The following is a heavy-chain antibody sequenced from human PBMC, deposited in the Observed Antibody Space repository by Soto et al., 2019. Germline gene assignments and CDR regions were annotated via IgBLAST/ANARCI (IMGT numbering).Heavy chain of an antibody. CDR3: ASLRVITGTTDWFDP. D-gene: IGHD1-20*01. Sequence: SETLSLTCTVSGGSISSYYWSWLRQPPGKGLEWIGYIYYSGSTNYNPSLKSRVTLSVDTSKNQFSLKLSSVTAADTAVYYCASLRVITGTTDWFDPWGQGTLVIVSS. J-gene: IGHJ5*02. CDR1: GGSISSYY. V-gene: IGHV4-59*12. CDR2: IYYSGST.